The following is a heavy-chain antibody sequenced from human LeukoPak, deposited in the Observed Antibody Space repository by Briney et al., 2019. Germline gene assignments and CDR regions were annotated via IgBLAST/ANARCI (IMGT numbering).Heavy chain of an antibody. CDR1: GSSISSGSYY. CDR2: VYDSGST. CDR3: ARENSSSWGLGWFDP. V-gene: IGHV4-61*02. J-gene: IGHJ5*02. Sequence: PSQTLSLTCNVSGSSISSGSYYWSWIRQPAGKGLEWIGRVYDSGSTNYNPSLKSRVSISIDTSKNQFSLNLSSVTAADTAVYYCARENSSSWGLGWFDPWGQGTLVTVSS. D-gene: IGHD6-13*01.